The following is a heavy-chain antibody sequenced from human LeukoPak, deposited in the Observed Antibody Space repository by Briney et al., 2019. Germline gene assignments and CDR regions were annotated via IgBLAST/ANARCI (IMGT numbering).Heavy chain of an antibody. D-gene: IGHD3-10*01. V-gene: IGHV3-23*01. CDR3: AKRRHYYGSGDYYRDP. J-gene: IGHJ5*02. CDR2: ISGSGTNT. Sequence: GGSLRLSCAASGVTFSSYAMSWVRQAPGKGLEWVSSISGSGTNTYYADSVKGRFTISRGNSRNLLFLQMSSLRVEDTAVYYCAKRRHYYGSGDYYRDPWGQGTLVTVSS. CDR1: GVTFSSYA.